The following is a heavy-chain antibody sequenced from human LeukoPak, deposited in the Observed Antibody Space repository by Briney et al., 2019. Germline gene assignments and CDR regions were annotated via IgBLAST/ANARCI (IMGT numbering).Heavy chain of an antibody. D-gene: IGHD3-10*02. CDR1: GFTFRTDN. V-gene: IGHV3-48*04. CDR2: ISSSSSTM. J-gene: IGHJ6*04. Sequence: GGSLRLSCAASGFTFRTDNMNWVRRAPGKGLEWISYISSSSSTMYYADSVKGRFTISRDNAKNSLYLQMNSLRAEDTAVYYCAELGITMIGGVWGKGTTVTISS. CDR3: AELGITMIGGV.